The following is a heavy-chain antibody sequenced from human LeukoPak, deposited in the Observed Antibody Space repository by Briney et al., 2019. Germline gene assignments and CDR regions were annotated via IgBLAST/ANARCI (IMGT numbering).Heavy chain of an antibody. J-gene: IGHJ4*02. CDR3: ARDMRRGRDYYGSGTLEF. V-gene: IGHV1-2*02. CDR2: INPNSGGT. CDR1: RYTLTGSF. D-gene: IGHD3-10*01. Sequence: ASVKDSSKPPRYTLTGSFIHTVRPAPGQGLGWMGWINPNSGGTNPKRAPTNYAQKFQGRVTMTRDTSISTAYMELSRLTSDDTAVYYCARDMRRGRDYYGSGTLEFWGQGTLVTVSS.